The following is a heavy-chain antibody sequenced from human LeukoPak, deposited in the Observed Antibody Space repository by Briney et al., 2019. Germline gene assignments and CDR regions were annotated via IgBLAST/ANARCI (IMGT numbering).Heavy chain of an antibody. CDR3: AKDRTPSSGYYYDAFDI. CDR1: GFTFRSYW. V-gene: IGHV3-74*01. CDR2: INIDGSGA. D-gene: IGHD3-22*01. J-gene: IGHJ3*02. Sequence: GGSLRLSCAASGFTFRSYWMHWVRQVPGKGLVWVSRINIDGSGATYADSVKGRFTISRDNAKNSLYLQMNGLRAEDTALYYCAKDRTPSSGYYYDAFDIWGQGTMVTVSS.